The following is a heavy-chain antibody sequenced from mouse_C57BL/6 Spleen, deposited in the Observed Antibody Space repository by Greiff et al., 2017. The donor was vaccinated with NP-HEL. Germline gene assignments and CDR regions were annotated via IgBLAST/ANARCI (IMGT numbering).Heavy chain of an antibody. V-gene: IGHV2-6-1*01. CDR3: ARHGSSYHYAMDY. J-gene: IGHJ4*01. D-gene: IGHD1-1*01. CDR2: IWSDGST. CDR1: GFSLTSYG. Sequence: VQLQQSGPGLVAPSQSLSITCTVSGFSLTSYGVHWVRQPPGKGLEWLVVIWSDGSTTYNSALKSRLSISKDNSKSQVFLKMNSLQTDDTAMYYCARHGSSYHYAMDYWGQGTSVTVSS.